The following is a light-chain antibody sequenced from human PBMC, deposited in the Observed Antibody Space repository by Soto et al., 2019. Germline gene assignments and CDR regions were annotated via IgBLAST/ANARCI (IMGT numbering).Light chain of an antibody. V-gene: IGLV2-8*01. J-gene: IGLJ3*02. Sequence: QSALTQPPSASGSPGQSVTISCTGTSSDVGGYNYVSWYQQHPGKAPKLMIFEVSKRPSGVPDRFSGSKSGNTASLTVSGLQPEDDADYYCSSYAGSKNLVLGGGTKLTVL. CDR3: SSYAGSKNLV. CDR2: EVS. CDR1: SSDVGGYNY.